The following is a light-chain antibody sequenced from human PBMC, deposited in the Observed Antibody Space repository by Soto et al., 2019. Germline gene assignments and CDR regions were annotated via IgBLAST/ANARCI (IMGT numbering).Light chain of an antibody. V-gene: IGKV3-15*01. CDR2: DAS. Sequence: IVLTQSPTTVSVSPGERATFSCRATQSFSSNLAWYQQKPGQVPRLLIYDASTRATAIPARFSGSGSGIEFTLTISSLQSEDFAVYYCQQYNNWLWTFGQGTKVDIK. CDR1: QSFSSN. J-gene: IGKJ1*01. CDR3: QQYNNWLWT.